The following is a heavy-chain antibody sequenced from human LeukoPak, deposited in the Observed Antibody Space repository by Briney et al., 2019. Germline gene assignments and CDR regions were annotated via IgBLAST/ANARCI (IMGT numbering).Heavy chain of an antibody. CDR1: GYTFSSYY. CDR2: INPSGGST. V-gene: IGHV1-46*01. Sequence: GASVKVSCKASGYTFSSYYMHWVRQAPGRGIEWMGIINPSGGSTSYAQKFQGRVTMTTDTSTSTAYMELRSLRSDDTAVYYCARDGIAVAEDLDYWGQGTLVTVSS. D-gene: IGHD6-19*01. CDR3: ARDGIAVAEDLDY. J-gene: IGHJ4*02.